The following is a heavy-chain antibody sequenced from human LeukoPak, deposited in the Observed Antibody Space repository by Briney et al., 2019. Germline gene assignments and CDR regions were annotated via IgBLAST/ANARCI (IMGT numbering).Heavy chain of an antibody. CDR3: AREYSSSWENAFDI. V-gene: IGHV4-30-4*01. J-gene: IGHJ3*02. Sequence: WVRQAPGKGLEWIGYIYYSGSTYYNPSLKSRVTISVDTSKNQFSLKLSSVTAADTAVYYCAREYSSSWENAFDIWGQGTMVTVSS. D-gene: IGHD6-13*01. CDR2: IYYSGST.